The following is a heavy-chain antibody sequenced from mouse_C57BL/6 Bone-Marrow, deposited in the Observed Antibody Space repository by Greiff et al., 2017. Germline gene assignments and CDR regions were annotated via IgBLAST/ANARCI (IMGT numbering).Heavy chain of an antibody. CDR3: ARCYGPMDY. CDR1: GYSITSGYY. Sequence: EVQLVESGPGLVKPSQSLSLTCSVTGYSITSGYYWNWIRQFPGNKLEWMGYISYDGSNNYNPSLKNRISITRDTSKNQFFLKLNSVTTEDTATYYCARCYGPMDYWGQGTSVTVSS. J-gene: IGHJ4*01. V-gene: IGHV3-6*01. CDR2: ISYDGSN. D-gene: IGHD1-1*01.